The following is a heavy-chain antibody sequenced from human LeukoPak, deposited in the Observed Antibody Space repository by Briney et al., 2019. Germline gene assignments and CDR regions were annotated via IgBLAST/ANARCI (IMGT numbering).Heavy chain of an antibody. CDR3: ARDASLQTGAFDV. J-gene: IGHJ3*01. CDR1: GGSISRSDW. Sequence: TSETLSLTCAVSGGSISRSDWWSWVRQSPGKGLEWIGEIFHSGSTKYNPSLKSRVTISVDKSKNQISLNLTSVTAADTAMYYCARDASLQTGAFDVWGQGTMVTVSS. CDR2: IFHSGST. V-gene: IGHV4-4*02. D-gene: IGHD5-24*01.